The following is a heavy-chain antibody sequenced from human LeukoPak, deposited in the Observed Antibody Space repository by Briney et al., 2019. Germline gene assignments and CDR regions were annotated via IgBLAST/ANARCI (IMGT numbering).Heavy chain of an antibody. CDR2: INHSGST. CDR3: ARGHLHSSGWVEGWFDP. CDR1: GGSFSGYY. Sequence: SETLSLTCAVYGGSFSGYYWSWIRQPPGKGLEWIGEINHSGSTNYNPSLKSRVTISVDTSKNQFSLKLSSVTAADTAVYYCARGHLHSSGWVEGWFDPWGQGTLVTVSS. J-gene: IGHJ5*02. V-gene: IGHV4-34*01. D-gene: IGHD6-25*01.